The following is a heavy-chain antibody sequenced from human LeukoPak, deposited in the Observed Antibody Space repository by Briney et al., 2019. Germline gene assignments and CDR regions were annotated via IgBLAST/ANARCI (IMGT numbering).Heavy chain of an antibody. CDR1: GGSFSGYY. V-gene: IGHV4-34*01. J-gene: IGHJ4*02. CDR2: INHSGST. D-gene: IGHD2-15*01. CDR3: ASRVCRLGYCSGGSLAPGY. Sequence: PSETLSLTCAVYGGSFSGYYWSWIRQPPGKGLEWIGEINHSGSTNYNPSLKSRVTISVDTSKNQFSLKLSSVTAAATAVYYCASRVCRLGYCSGGSLAPGYWGQGTLVTVSS.